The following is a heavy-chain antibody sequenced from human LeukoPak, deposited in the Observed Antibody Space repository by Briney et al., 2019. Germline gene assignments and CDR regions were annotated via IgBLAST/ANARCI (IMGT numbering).Heavy chain of an antibody. J-gene: IGHJ4*02. Sequence: RGESLKISCKGSGYSFTSYWIGWVRQMPGKGLEWMGIIYPGDSDTRYSPSFQGQVTISADKSISTAYLQWSSLKASDTAMYYCASSEMGYYDSSGLDYWGQGTLVTVSS. D-gene: IGHD3-22*01. CDR3: ASSEMGYYDSSGLDY. V-gene: IGHV5-51*01. CDR2: IYPGDSDT. CDR1: GYSFTSYW.